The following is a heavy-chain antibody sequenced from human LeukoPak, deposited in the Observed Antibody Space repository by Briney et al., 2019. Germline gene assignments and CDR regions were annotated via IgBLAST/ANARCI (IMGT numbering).Heavy chain of an antibody. V-gene: IGHV1-46*01. CDR3: ARSPFMGWFDP. CDR2: INPSGGST. CDR1: GYTFTSYY. Sequence: GASVKVSCKASGYTFTSYYMHWVRQAPGQGLEWMGIINPSGGSTSYAQKFQGRVTMTRDTSTSTVYMELSSPRSDDTAVYYCARSPFMGWFDPWGQGTLVTVSS. D-gene: IGHD3-10*01. J-gene: IGHJ5*02.